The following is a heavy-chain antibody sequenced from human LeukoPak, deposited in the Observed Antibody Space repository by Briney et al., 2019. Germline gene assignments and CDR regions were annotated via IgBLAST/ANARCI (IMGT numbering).Heavy chain of an antibody. CDR2: ISGSSRTI. J-gene: IGHJ5*02. CDR3: AREGNYGYNWFDP. CDR1: GFSFSTYS. Sequence: PGGSLRLSCAASGFSFSTYSMNWVRQAPGKGLEWVSYISGSSRTIYYAGTVKGRFTISRDNAHNTLDLQMNSLRDEDTAVYYCAREGNYGYNWFDPWGQGALVTVSS. V-gene: IGHV3-48*02. D-gene: IGHD3-10*01.